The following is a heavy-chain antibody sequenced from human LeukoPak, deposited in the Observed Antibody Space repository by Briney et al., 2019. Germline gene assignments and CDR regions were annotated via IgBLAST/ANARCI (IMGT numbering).Heavy chain of an antibody. CDR3: ARDRGTSGYDTTRLYDFES. CDR1: GGTFSSYA. Sequence: GSSVKVSCKASGGTFSSYAISWVRQAPGQGLEWMGGIIPIFGTTNYAQNFQGRVTITADASTSTVFMDVSSLRSEDTALYFCARDRGTSGYDTTRLYDFESWGQGTLVTVSS. CDR2: IIPIFGTT. V-gene: IGHV1-69*01. J-gene: IGHJ4*02. D-gene: IGHD5-12*01.